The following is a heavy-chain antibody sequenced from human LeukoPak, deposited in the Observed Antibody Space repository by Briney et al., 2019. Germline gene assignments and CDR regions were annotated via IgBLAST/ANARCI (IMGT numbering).Heavy chain of an antibody. J-gene: IGHJ4*02. CDR1: GYTFTSYG. CDR3: ARDPRTTSGTVVDN. Sequence: ASVKVSCKDSGYTFTSYGMSWVRQAPGQRLEWMGWISAYNGNTNYAQKLQGRVTMTTDTSTSTAYMELRSLRSDDTAVYYCARDPRTTSGTVVDNWGQGTLVTVSS. D-gene: IGHD1-14*01. CDR2: ISAYNGNT. V-gene: IGHV1-18*01.